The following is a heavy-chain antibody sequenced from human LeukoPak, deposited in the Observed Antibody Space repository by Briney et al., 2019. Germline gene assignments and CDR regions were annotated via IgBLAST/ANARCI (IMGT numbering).Heavy chain of an antibody. V-gene: IGHV1-24*01. J-gene: IGHJ4*02. Sequence: ASVKVSCEVSGYTLIELSMHWVRQAPGKGLEWMGRFDPEDGETIYAQTLQGRVTMTEDTSTDTAYMELSSLRSEDTAVYYCATEALDDSDSYFEYWGQGTLVTVSS. CDR1: GYTLIELS. CDR3: ATEALDDSDSYFEY. D-gene: IGHD3-10*01. CDR2: FDPEDGET.